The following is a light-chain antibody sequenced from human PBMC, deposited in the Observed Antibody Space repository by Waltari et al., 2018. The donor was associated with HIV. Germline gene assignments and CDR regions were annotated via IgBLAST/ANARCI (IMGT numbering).Light chain of an antibody. CDR1: SSDVGGYNY. V-gene: IGLV2-11*01. CDR3: CSYAGSSWV. Sequence: QSALTQPRSVSGSPGQSVTISCTGTSSDVGGYNYVSWYQQHPGKAPKLIIYDVSKRPSGVPDRFSGSKSGNTASLTISGLQTEDDDDYYCCSYAGSSWVFGGGTKLTVL. J-gene: IGLJ3*02. CDR2: DVS.